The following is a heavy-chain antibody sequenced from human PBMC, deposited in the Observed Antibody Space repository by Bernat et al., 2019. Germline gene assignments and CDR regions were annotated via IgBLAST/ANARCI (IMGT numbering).Heavy chain of an antibody. CDR2: IRSKANSYAT. J-gene: IGHJ6*02. D-gene: IGHD3-16*01. V-gene: IGHV3-73*01. CDR1: GFTFSGSA. CDR3: TSPLKVGGVYYYGMDV. Sequence: EVQLVGSGGGLVQPGGSLKLSCAASGFTFSGSAMHWVRQASGKGLEWVGRIRSKANSYATAYAASVKGRFTISRDDSKNTAYLQMNSLKTEDTAVYYCTSPLKVGGVYYYGMDVWGQGTTVTVSS.